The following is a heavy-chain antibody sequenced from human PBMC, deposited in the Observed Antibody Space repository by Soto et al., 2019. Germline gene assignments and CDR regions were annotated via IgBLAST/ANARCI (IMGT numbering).Heavy chain of an antibody. J-gene: IGHJ5*02. D-gene: IGHD3-3*01. V-gene: IGHV4-31*03. Sequence: SETLSLTCTVSGGSISSGGYYWSWIRQHPGKGLEWIGYIYYSGSSYYNPSLKSRVTISVDTSKNQFSLKLSFVTAADTAVYYCASSISWSGYSISWFDPWGQGTLVTVSS. CDR1: GGSISSGGYY. CDR2: IYYSGSS. CDR3: ASSISWSGYSISWFDP.